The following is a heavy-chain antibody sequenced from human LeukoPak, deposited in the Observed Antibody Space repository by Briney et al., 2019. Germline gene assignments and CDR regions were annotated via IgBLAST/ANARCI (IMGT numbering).Heavy chain of an antibody. J-gene: IGHJ4*02. V-gene: IGHV4-59*08. CDR2: IYYSGST. D-gene: IGHD2-8*02. Sequence: PSETLSLTCTVSGGSISSYYWSWIRQPPGKGLEWIGYIYYSGSTNYNPSLKSRVTISVDTSKNQFSLKLSSVTAADTAVYYCTRLRTERDHYFVHWGQGTLVTVSS. CDR1: GGSISSYY. CDR3: TRLRTERDHYFVH.